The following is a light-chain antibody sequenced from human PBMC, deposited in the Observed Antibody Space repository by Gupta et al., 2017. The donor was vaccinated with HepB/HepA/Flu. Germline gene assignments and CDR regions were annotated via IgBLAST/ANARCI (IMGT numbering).Light chain of an antibody. CDR3: QQHGSSPYT. CDR1: HSVYNNY. Sequence: EIVLTQSPGSLSLSPREGATPSCRATHSVYNNYLTWYQQNPGQAPRPLIYGASTRATGIPDRFSGTGSGTDFTLTISRLEPEDFAVYYCQQHGSSPYTFGQGTKLEIK. J-gene: IGKJ2*01. V-gene: IGKV3-20*01. CDR2: GAS.